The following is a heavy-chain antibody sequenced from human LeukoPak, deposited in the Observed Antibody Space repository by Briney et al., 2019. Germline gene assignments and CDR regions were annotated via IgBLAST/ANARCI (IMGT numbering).Heavy chain of an antibody. CDR2: IYYTGST. D-gene: IGHD6-13*01. Sequence: SETLSLTCTVSGGSISRDYWSWIRQPPGKGLEWIGYIYYTGSTNYNPSLKSRVTISVDTSKNQFSLKLSSVSAADTAVYYCARDRPGGSSLDYWGQGTLVTVSS. V-gene: IGHV4-59*01. CDR3: ARDRPGGSSLDY. J-gene: IGHJ4*02. CDR1: GGSISRDY.